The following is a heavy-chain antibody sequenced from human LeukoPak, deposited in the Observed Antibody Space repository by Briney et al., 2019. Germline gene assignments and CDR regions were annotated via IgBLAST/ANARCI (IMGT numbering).Heavy chain of an antibody. J-gene: IGHJ4*02. Sequence: PGGSLRLSCAASGFTFSSYSMNWVRQAPGKGLEWVSSISSSSSYIYYADSVKGRFTISRDNSKNTLYLQMNSLRAEDTAVYYCARDSSGSGWLDYWGQGTLVTVSS. CDR2: ISSSSSYI. CDR1: GFTFSSYS. CDR3: ARDSSGSGWLDY. D-gene: IGHD6-19*01. V-gene: IGHV3-21*04.